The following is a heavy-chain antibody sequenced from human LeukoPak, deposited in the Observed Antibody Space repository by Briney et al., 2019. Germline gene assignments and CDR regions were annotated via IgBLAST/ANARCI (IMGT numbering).Heavy chain of an antibody. CDR2: ISSSSSSI. J-gene: IGHJ4*02. V-gene: IGHV3-21*01. CDR3: ARKATDTGEFDY. CDR1: GFTFSSYS. Sequence: GGSLRLSCAASGFTFSSYSMNWVRQAPGKGLECVSSISSSSSSIYYADSVKDRFTISRDDAKNSLYLQMNSLRAEDTAVYYCARKATDTGEFDYWGQGTLVTVSS. D-gene: IGHD3-16*01.